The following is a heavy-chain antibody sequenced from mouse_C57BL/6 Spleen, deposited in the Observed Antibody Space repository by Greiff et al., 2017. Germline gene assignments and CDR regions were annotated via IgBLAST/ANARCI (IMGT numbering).Heavy chain of an antibody. Sequence: EVHLVESGGGLVQPGESLKLSCESNEYEFPSHDMSWVRKTPEKRLELVAALNSDGGSTYYPDTMERRFIISRDNTKKTLYLQMSSLMSEDTALYYCARLGDYDGEYYFDYWGQGTTLTVSS. CDR1: EYEFPSHD. D-gene: IGHD2-4*01. J-gene: IGHJ2*01. CDR2: LNSDGGST. CDR3: ARLGDYDGEYYFDY. V-gene: IGHV5-2*01.